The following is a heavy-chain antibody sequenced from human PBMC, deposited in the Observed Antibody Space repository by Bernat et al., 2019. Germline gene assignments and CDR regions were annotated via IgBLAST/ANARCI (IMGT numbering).Heavy chain of an antibody. CDR1: GFTFSSYG. V-gene: IGHV3-30*03. D-gene: IGHD3-22*01. CDR3: ARPRRDYYDSSGGAFDI. J-gene: IGHJ3*02. Sequence: QVQLVESGGGVVQPGRSPRLSCAASGFTFSSYGMHWVRQAPGKGLEWVAVISYDGSNKYYADSVKGRFTISRDNSKNTLYLQMNSLRAEDTAVYYCARPRRDYYDSSGGAFDIWGQGTMVTVSS. CDR2: ISYDGSNK.